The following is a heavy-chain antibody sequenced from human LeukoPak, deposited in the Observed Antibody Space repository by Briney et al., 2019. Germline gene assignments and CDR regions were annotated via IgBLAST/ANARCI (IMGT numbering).Heavy chain of an antibody. CDR3: AREGPRGNSQFDY. V-gene: IGHV3-33*01. J-gene: IGHJ4*02. CDR2: IWYDGSNK. CDR1: GFTFSSYG. Sequence: GGSLRLSCAASGFTFSSYGMHWVRQAPGKGLEWVAVIWYDGSNKYYADSVKGRLTISRDNSKNTLYLQMNSLRAEDTAVYYCAREGPRGNSQFDYWGQGTLVTVSS. D-gene: IGHD2/OR15-2a*01.